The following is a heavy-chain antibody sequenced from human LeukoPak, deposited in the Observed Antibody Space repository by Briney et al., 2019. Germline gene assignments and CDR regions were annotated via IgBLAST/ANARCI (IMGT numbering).Heavy chain of an antibody. V-gene: IGHV3-11*01. CDR3: ARDGAYSASNI. D-gene: IGHD6-13*01. CDR1: GFTFSDEY. J-gene: IGHJ3*02. CDR2: VSNSGSTI. Sequence: GGSLRLSCAASGFTFSDEYMSWIRQAPGKGLEWISCVSNSGSTIYYADSVKGRFTISRDNVKNSLYLQMNSLRVEDTAVYYCARDGAYSASNIWGQGTMVAVSS.